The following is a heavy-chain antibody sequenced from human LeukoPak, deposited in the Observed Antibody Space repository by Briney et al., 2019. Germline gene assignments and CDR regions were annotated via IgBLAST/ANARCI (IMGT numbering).Heavy chain of an antibody. Sequence: PSETLSLTCTVSGGSISSHYWSWIRQPPGKGLEWIGYIYCSGSTNYNPSLKSRVTISVDTSKNQFSLKLSSVTAADTAVYYCARSRDGYNYHFDYWGQGTLVTVSS. CDR1: GGSISSHY. D-gene: IGHD5-24*01. CDR3: ARSRDGYNYHFDY. J-gene: IGHJ4*02. CDR2: IYCSGST. V-gene: IGHV4-59*11.